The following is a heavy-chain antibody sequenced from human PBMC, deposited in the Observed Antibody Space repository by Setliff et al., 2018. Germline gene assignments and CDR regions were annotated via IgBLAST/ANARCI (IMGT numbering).Heavy chain of an antibody. V-gene: IGHV4-39*01. J-gene: IGHJ6*03. CDR3: AKVDIDYVMARDNTWQYIFYMDV. D-gene: IGHD3-10*02. Sequence: SQTLSLTCSVLGDSLSSGTQYWAWIRQPPGKGLEWIGNINYSGSSYYNPSLKSRVTMSVDASKNQVSLKVTSVTAEDTAVYYCAKVDIDYVMARDNTWQYIFYMDVWGRGTTVTVSS. CDR1: GDSLSSGTQY. CDR2: INYSGSS.